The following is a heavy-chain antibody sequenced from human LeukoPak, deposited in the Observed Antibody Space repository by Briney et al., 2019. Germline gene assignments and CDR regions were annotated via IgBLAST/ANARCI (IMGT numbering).Heavy chain of an antibody. Sequence: ASVKVSCQASGYTFTSYFISWVRQAPGQELAWMGWINAYNGNKNQPQKLQGRVTMTTDTSTSTAYMELRSLRSDGTALYYFAIRLRSTMVRGVPRALNYWGQGTLVTGSS. J-gene: IGHJ4*02. CDR3: AIRLRSTMVRGVPRALNY. CDR2: INAYNGNK. CDR1: GYTFTSYF. V-gene: IGHV1-18*01. D-gene: IGHD3-10*01.